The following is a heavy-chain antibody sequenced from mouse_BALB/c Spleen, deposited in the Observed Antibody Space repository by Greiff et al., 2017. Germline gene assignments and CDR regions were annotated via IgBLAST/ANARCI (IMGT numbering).Heavy chain of an antibody. CDR3: ARDGDYYGSSYGFAY. V-gene: IGHV2-9*02. Sequence: VQLQQSGPGLVAPSQSLSITCTVSGFSLTSYGVHWVRQPPGKGLEWLGVIWAGGSTNYNSALMSRLSISKDNSKSQVFLKMNSLQTDDTAMYYCARDGDYYGSSYGFAYWGQGTLVTVSA. D-gene: IGHD1-1*01. J-gene: IGHJ3*01. CDR2: IWAGGST. CDR1: GFSLTSYG.